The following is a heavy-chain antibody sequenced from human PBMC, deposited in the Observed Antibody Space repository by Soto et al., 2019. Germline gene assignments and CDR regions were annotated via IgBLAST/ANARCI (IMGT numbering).Heavy chain of an antibody. J-gene: IGHJ4*02. D-gene: IGHD6-13*01. CDR3: ARDARYSSPDY. CDR2: ISVYNGDT. CDR1: GYTFTSYG. Sequence: QVHLVQSGAEVKKPGASVTVSCKASGYTFTSYGFSWVRQAPGQGLEWMGWISVYNGDTNYAQNLQGRVTMTTDTSTSTAYMELRSLRSDDTAVYYCARDARYSSPDYWGQGTLVTVSS. V-gene: IGHV1-18*01.